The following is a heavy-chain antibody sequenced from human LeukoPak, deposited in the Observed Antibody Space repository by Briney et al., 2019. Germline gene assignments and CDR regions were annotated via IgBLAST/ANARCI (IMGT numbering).Heavy chain of an antibody. CDR2: ISGSGGST. Sequence: GGSLRPSCAASGFTFSSYAMSWVRQAPGKGLEWVSAISGSGGSTYYADSVKGRFTISRDNSKNTLYLQMNSLRAEDTAVYYCAKLVGATSGVGDYYYYYGMDVWGQGTTVTVSS. J-gene: IGHJ6*02. V-gene: IGHV3-23*01. CDR3: AKLVGATSGVGDYYYYYGMDV. CDR1: GFTFSSYA. D-gene: IGHD1-26*01.